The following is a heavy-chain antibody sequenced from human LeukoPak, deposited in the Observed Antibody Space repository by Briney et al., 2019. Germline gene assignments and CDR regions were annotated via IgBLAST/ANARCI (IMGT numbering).Heavy chain of an antibody. CDR2: IDPSTGGT. CDR3: ARITYYYDSYYDY. V-gene: IGHV1-2*02. CDR1: GYTFSDYY. J-gene: IGHJ4*02. Sequence: GASVKVSCKASGYTFSDYYIHWVRQAPGQGLEWMGWIDPSTGGTNYAQKFQGRVTMTRDTSISIAYMELSRLRSDDTAVYYCARITYYYDSYYDYWGQGTLVTVSS. D-gene: IGHD3-22*01.